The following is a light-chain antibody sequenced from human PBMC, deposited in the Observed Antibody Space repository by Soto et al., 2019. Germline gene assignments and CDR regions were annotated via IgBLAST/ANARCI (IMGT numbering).Light chain of an antibody. J-gene: IGKJ2*01. CDR3: QQYGSSPLYS. CDR2: AAS. CDR1: QNIDNY. Sequence: DIQLTQSPSSLSASLGDRVTISCRASQNIDNYLHWYQQKSGKAPEALIYAASSLRDGVSSRFSGSGYGTEFTLTINRLEPEDFAVYYCQQYGSSPLYSFGQGTKLEI. V-gene: IGKV1-16*01.